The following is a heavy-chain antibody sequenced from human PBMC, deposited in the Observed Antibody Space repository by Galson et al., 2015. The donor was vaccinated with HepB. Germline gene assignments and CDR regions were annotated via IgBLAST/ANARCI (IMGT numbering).Heavy chain of an antibody. CDR2: INPNSGGT. D-gene: IGHD2-2*01. CDR3: ASYCSSTSCYLVY. Sequence: SVKVSCKASGYTFTGYYMHWVRQAPGQGLEWMGWINPNSGGTNYAQKFQGRVTMTRDTSISTAYMELSRLRSDDTAVYYCASYCSSTSCYLVYWGQGTLVTVSS. V-gene: IGHV1-2*02. J-gene: IGHJ4*02. CDR1: GYTFTGYY.